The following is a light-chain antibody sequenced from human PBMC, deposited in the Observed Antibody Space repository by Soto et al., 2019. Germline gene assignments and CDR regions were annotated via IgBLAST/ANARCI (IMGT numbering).Light chain of an antibody. CDR1: SSDVGGYNY. V-gene: IGLV2-14*01. CDR2: EVS. CDR3: SSYTSSTVV. Sequence: QSALTQPASVSGSPGQSITISCTGTSSDVGGYNYVSWYQQHPGKAPKLMIYEVSNRPSGVSNRFSGSKSGNTASLTISGLQDEDEADYYCSSYTSSTVVFGGGTKLTVL. J-gene: IGLJ2*01.